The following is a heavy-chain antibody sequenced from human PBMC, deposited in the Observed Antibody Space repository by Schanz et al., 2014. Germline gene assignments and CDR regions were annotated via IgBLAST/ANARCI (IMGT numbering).Heavy chain of an antibody. CDR3: ARPRFDYGEVDY. CDR2: IWYDGSNK. D-gene: IGHD4-17*01. V-gene: IGHV3-33*01. Sequence: QVQLVESGGGVVQFGRSLRLSCAASGFIFSSYGLHWVRQAPGKGLEWVAFIWYDGSNKYYADSVRGRFTISRDRFQNTLYLRMSSLRAEDTAVYYCARPRFDYGEVDYWGQGTLVTVSS. CDR1: GFIFSSYG. J-gene: IGHJ4*02.